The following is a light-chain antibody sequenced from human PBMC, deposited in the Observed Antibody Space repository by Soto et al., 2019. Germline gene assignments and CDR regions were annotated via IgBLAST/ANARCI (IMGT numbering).Light chain of an antibody. CDR2: DAS. V-gene: IGKV1-5*01. CDR3: QQYNSYST. Sequence: DIPMTQSPSTLSASVRDRVTITCRASQSISSWLAWYQQQPGKAPKLLIYDASSLESGVPSRCSGSGAGTEFTLTVSSLQPDDFATYYCQQYNSYSTFGQGTKGDIK. J-gene: IGKJ1*01. CDR1: QSISSW.